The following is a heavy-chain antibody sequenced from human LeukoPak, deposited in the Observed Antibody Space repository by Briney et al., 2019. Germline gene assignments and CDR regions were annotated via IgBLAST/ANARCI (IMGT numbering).Heavy chain of an antibody. D-gene: IGHD1-14*01. V-gene: IGHV3-74*01. CDR2: INPGGSST. Sequence: GGSLRLSCAASGFTFSSSWMHWVRQVPGKGLVWVSRINPGGSSTAYADSVKGRFTISRDNAKNTLYLQMDSLRAEDTAIYYCARSNQADDYWGQGTLVTVSS. CDR3: ARSNQADDY. J-gene: IGHJ4*02. CDR1: GFTFSSSW.